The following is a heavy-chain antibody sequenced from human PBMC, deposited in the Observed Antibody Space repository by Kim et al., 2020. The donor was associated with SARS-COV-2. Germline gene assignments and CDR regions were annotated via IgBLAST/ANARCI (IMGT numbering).Heavy chain of an antibody. Sequence: GGSLRLSCAASGFTFSSYWMSWVRQAPGKGLEWVAVISYDGSNKYYADSVKGRFTISRDNSKNTLYLQMNSLRAEDTAVYYCARDSYCSSTSCYLDYYGMDVWGQGTTVTVSS. CDR2: ISYDGSNK. CDR3: ARDSYCSSTSCYLDYYGMDV. CDR1: GFTFSSYW. V-gene: IGHV3-30-3*01. J-gene: IGHJ6*02. D-gene: IGHD2-2*01.